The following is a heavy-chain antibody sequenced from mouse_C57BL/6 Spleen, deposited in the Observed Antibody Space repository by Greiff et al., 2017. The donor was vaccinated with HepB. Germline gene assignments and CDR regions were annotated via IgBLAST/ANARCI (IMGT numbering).Heavy chain of an antibody. Sequence: QVQLQQPGAELVKPGASVKLSCKASGYTFTSYWMHWVKQRPGQGLEWIGMIHPNSGSTNYNEKFKSKATLTVDKSSSTAYMQLSSLTSEDSAVYYCACPRYYGSSPWFAYWGQGTLVTVSA. J-gene: IGHJ3*01. CDR1: GYTFTSYW. V-gene: IGHV1-64*01. CDR2: IHPNSGST. D-gene: IGHD1-1*01. CDR3: ACPRYYGSSPWFAY.